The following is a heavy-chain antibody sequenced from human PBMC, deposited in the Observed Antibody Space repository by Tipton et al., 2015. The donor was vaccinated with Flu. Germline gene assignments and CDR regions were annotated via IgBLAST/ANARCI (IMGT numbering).Heavy chain of an antibody. CDR2: IYYSGST. V-gene: IGHV4-59*01. CDR1: GGSISSYY. J-gene: IGHJ5*02. CDR3: ARSVAVAAPGWFDP. D-gene: IGHD6-19*01. Sequence: TLSLTCTVSGGSISSYYWSWIRQPPGKGLEWIGYIYYSGSTNYNPSLKSRVTISVDTSKNQFSLKLSSVTAADTAVYYCARSVAVAAPGWFDPWGQGTLVTGYS.